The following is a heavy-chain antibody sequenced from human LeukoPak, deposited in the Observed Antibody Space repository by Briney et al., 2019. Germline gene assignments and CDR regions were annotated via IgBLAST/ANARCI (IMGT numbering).Heavy chain of an antibody. J-gene: IGHJ4*02. CDR3: ARGLAGRGDFDY. Sequence: PGGSLRLSCAASGFTLSSYSMNWVRQAPGKGLEWVSVIYSGGSTYYADSVKGRFTISGDNSKNTLYLQMNSLRAEDTAVYYCARGLAGRGDFDYWGQGTLVTVSS. CDR2: IYSGGST. CDR1: GFTLSSYS. V-gene: IGHV3-53*01. D-gene: IGHD1-26*01.